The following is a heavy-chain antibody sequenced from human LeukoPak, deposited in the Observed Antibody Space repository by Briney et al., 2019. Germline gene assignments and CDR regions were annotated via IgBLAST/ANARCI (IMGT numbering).Heavy chain of an antibody. J-gene: IGHJ4*02. V-gene: IGHV5-51*01. CDR2: IDPGDSDT. CDR1: GYSFTSYW. D-gene: IGHD5-24*01. Sequence: GESLKISCKGSGYSFTSYWSGWVRQMPGKGLEWMGIIDPGDSDTRYSPSFQGQVTISAEKSISTAYLQWSSLKASDTALYYCASRKKGTATAGFDYWGQGTLVTVSS. CDR3: ASRKKGTATAGFDY.